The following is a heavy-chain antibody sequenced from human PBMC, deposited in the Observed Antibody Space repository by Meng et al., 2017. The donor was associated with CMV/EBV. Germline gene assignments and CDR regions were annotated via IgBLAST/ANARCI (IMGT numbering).Heavy chain of an antibody. Sequence: ASVKVSCKASGYTFTSYDINWVRQATGQGLEWTGWMNPNSGNTGYAQKFQGRVTMTRNTSISTAYMELSSLRSEDTAVYYCAREGRGYSYGYYYYYGMDVWGQGTTVTVSS. CDR2: MNPNSGNT. V-gene: IGHV1-8*01. D-gene: IGHD5-18*01. CDR3: AREGRGYSYGYYYYYGMDV. J-gene: IGHJ6*02. CDR1: GYTFTSYD.